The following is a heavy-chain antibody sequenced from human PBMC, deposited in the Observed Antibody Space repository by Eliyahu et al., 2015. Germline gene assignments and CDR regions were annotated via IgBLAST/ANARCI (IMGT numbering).Heavy chain of an antibody. Sequence: QVQLQESGPGLVKPSETLSLTCTVSGYSIXXXYYWGWXRQPPGKGLEWIGSIYHSGSTYYNPSLKSRVTISVDTSKNQFSLKLSSVTAADTAVYYCARDLPHRGKGELRPFDYWGQGTLVTVSS. CDR1: GYSIXXXYY. D-gene: IGHD1-26*01. CDR2: IYHSGST. CDR3: ARDLPHRGKGELRPFDY. J-gene: IGHJ4*02. V-gene: IGHV4-38-2*02.